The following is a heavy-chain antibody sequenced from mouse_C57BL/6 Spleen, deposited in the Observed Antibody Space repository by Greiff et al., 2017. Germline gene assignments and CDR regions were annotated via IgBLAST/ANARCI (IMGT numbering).Heavy chain of an antibody. J-gene: IGHJ2*01. CDR2: ISYDGSN. CDR1: GYSITSGYY. CDR3: AREIYYYGSSYLYYFDY. D-gene: IGHD1-1*01. Sequence: ESGPGLVKPSQSLSLTCSVTGYSITSGYYWNWIRQFPGNKLEWMGYISYDGSNNYNPSLKNRISITRDTSKNQFFLKLNSVTTEDTATYYCAREIYYYGSSYLYYFDYWGQGTTLTVSS. V-gene: IGHV3-6*01.